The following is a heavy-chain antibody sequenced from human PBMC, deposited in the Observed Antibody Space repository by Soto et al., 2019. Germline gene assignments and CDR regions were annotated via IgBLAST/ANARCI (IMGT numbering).Heavy chain of an antibody. D-gene: IGHD3-16*01. J-gene: IGHJ6*02. CDR3: ARDRIQLRLGKYCFNGMDV. CDR1: GGTFSDYA. V-gene: IGHV1-69*06. Sequence: QVQLVQSGAEMRKPGSSLRVSCKASGGTFSDYAFSWVRQAPGQGLEWMGGIVPRFGSPNYAQKYVGRVTLTADTSASTVYMALSSLRFDDTAVYFCARDRIQLRLGKYCFNGMDVWGQGTTIIVSS. CDR2: IVPRFGSP.